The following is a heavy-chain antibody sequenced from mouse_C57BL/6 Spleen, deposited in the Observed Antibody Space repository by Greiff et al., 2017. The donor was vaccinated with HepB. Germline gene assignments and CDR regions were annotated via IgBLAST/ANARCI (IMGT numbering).Heavy chain of an antibody. CDR1: GYTFTSYT. V-gene: IGHV1-4*01. J-gene: IGHJ4*01. Sequence: QVQLQQSGAELARPGASVKMSCKASGYTFTSYTMHWVKQRPGQGLEWIGYINPSSGYTKYNQKFKDKATLTADKSSSTAYMQLSSLTSEDSAVDYCARPTASYYYAMDYWGQGTSVTVSS. D-gene: IGHD1-2*01. CDR2: INPSSGYT. CDR3: ARPTASYYYAMDY.